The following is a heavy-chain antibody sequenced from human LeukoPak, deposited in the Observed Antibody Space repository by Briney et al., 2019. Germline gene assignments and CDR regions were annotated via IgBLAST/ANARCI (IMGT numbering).Heavy chain of an antibody. J-gene: IGHJ6*02. CDR1: GYSFTGYY. CDR2: INPNNGGT. V-gene: IGHV1-2*02. CDR3: ARGHYYYGLDV. Sequence: ASVKVSCKASGYSFTGYYIHWVRQAPGQGFEWMGWINPNNGGTNYAQKFQGRVTMTRDTSISTAHMELSRLRSDDTAVYYRARGHYYYGLDVWGQGTTVTVSS.